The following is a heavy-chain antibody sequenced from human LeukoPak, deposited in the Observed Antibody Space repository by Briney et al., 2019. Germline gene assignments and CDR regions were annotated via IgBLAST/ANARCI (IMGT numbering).Heavy chain of an antibody. J-gene: IGHJ4*02. V-gene: IGHV3-21*01. CDR2: ITSGSSYI. CDR1: GFTFSSYS. CDR3: AREDCGGDCCLFDH. D-gene: IGHD2-21*02. Sequence: GSLRLSCAASGFTFSSYSMKWVRQAPGQGLEWVSSITSGSSYIYYADSVKGRFTIFRDNAKSSLFLQIDSLRVEHTAVYYCAREDCGGDCCLFDHWGQGTLVTVSS.